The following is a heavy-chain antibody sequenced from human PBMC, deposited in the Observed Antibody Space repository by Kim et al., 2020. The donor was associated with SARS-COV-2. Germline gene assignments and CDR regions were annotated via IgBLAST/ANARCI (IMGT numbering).Heavy chain of an antibody. CDR2: IYPGDSDT. J-gene: IGHJ3*02. V-gene: IGHV5-51*01. D-gene: IGHD3-22*01. Sequence: GESLKISCKGSGYSFTSYWIGWVRQMPGKGLEWMGIIYPGDSDTRYSPSFQGQVTISADKSISTAYLQWSSLKASDTAMYYCARHPTGRWYDSSGYYLDAFDIWGQGTMVTVSS. CDR1: GYSFTSYW. CDR3: ARHPTGRWYDSSGYYLDAFDI.